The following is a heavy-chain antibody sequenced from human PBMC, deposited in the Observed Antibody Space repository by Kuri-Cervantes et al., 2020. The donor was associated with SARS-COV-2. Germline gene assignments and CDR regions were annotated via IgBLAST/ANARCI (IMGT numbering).Heavy chain of an antibody. CDR3: ANYGDSLYLDY. J-gene: IGHJ4*02. Sequence: SETLSLTCTVSGGSISSYYWSWIRQPPGKGLEWIGEINHSGSTNYNPSLKSRVTISVDTSKNQFSLKLSSVTAADTAVYYCANYGDSLYLDYWGQGTLVTVSS. D-gene: IGHD4-17*01. V-gene: IGHV4-34*01. CDR2: INHSGST. CDR1: GGSISSYY.